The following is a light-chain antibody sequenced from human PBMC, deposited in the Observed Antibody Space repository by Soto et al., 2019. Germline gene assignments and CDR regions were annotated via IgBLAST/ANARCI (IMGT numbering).Light chain of an antibody. Sequence: QSVLTQPPSVSGAPGQRVTISCTGSSSNIGAGYVVHWYQQLPGTAPKLLIYGNSNRPSGVPDRFSGSKSGPSASLAITGLQAEDEADYYCQSYDSSLSVVFGGGTKLTVL. CDR1: SSNIGAGYV. CDR3: QSYDSSLSVV. J-gene: IGLJ2*01. CDR2: GNS. V-gene: IGLV1-40*01.